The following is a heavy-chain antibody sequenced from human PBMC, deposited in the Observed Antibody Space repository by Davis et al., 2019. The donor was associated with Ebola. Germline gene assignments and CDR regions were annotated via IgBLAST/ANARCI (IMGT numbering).Heavy chain of an antibody. Sequence: GGSLRLSCAASGFSFSSYWMSWVRQAPGKGLEWVSYISSSGSTIYYADSVKGRFTISRDNAKNSLYLQMNSLRAEDTAVYYCARDSEDIVVVVAAMGFDYWGQGTLVTVSS. D-gene: IGHD2-15*01. V-gene: IGHV3-48*04. CDR3: ARDSEDIVVVVAAMGFDY. J-gene: IGHJ4*02. CDR1: GFSFSSYW. CDR2: ISSSGSTI.